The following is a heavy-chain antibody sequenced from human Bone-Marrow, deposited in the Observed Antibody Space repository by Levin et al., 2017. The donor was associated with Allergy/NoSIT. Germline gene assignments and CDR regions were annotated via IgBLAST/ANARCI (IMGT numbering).Heavy chain of an antibody. D-gene: IGHD1-1*01. CDR1: GDSIRNYY. CDR3: AGSTTDYHYYFMDV. Sequence: NASETLSLTCSVSGDSIRNYYWSWIRQRPGKGLEWIGYIHNSGSANYNPSLKSRVTISIDASKQQFSLKMNSVTAADTAVYWVAGSTTDYHYYFMDVWGKGTTVTVSS. J-gene: IGHJ6*03. CDR2: IHNSGSA. V-gene: IGHV4-59*01.